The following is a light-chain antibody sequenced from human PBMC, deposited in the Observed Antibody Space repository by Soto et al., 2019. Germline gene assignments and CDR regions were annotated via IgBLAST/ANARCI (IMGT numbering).Light chain of an antibody. CDR1: QSLLHSNGYNY. Sequence: DLVMTQSPLSLPVTPGEPASISCRSSQSLLHSNGYNYLDRYLQKPGQSPQLLIYLGSNRASGVPDRFSGSGSGTDFTLKISRVEADDVGIYYCMQALQTPWTFGLGTKVEIK. CDR2: LGS. V-gene: IGKV2-28*01. CDR3: MQALQTPWT. J-gene: IGKJ1*01.